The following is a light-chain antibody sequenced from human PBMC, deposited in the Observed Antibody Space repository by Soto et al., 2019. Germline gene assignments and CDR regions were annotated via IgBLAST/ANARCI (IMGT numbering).Light chain of an antibody. CDR2: DDS. V-gene: IGLV3-21*02. CDR3: QVCDSSSHHYV. CDR1: IGSKS. Sequence: IGSKSVHWYQQKPGQAPVLVVYDDSDRPSGIPERFSGSNSGNTATLTISRVEGGDDADDYFQVCDSSSHHYVFGPGTKV. J-gene: IGLJ1*01.